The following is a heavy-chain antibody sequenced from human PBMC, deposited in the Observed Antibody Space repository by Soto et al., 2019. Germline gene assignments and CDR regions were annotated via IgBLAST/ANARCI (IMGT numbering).Heavy chain of an antibody. CDR1: GFILSGYD. V-gene: IGHV3-13*05. CDR2: IGTAGDP. CDR3: SSAGYASSGYYFYAVDV. D-gene: IGHD2-2*01. J-gene: IGHJ6*02. Sequence: EEQLVESGGGLVQPGGSLRLSCVASGFILSGYDMHWVRQATGEGLEWVSAIGTAGDPYYSGSVKGRFTISRGNAANSVYLQMKSLRVGDAAVDYSSSAGYASSGYYFYAVDVWGPGTTVTVSS.